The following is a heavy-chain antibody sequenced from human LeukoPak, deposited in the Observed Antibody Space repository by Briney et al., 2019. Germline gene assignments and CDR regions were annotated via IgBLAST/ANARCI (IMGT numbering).Heavy chain of an antibody. J-gene: IGHJ3*02. CDR1: GGSISSYY. V-gene: IGHV4-59*01. CDR3: ARDRVLLKNAFDI. Sequence: SETLSLTCTVSGGSISSYYWSWIRQPPGKGLEWIGYIYYTGSTDYNPSLNSRVTMSVDTSKNQFSLNLSSVTAADTAVYYCARDRVLLKNAFDIWGQGTMVTVSS. CDR2: IYYTGST.